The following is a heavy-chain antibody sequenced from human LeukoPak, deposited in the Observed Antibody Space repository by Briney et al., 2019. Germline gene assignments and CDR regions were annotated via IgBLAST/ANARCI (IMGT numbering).Heavy chain of an antibody. CDR1: GYTFTGYY. CDR2: INPNSGGT. J-gene: IGHJ3*02. D-gene: IGHD6-19*01. V-gene: IGHV1-2*02. Sequence: ASVKVSCKASGYTFTGYYMHWVRQAPGQGLEWMGWINPNSGGTNYAQKFQGGVTMTRDTSISTAYMELSRLRSDDTAVYYCARDRGSSGWYGRTFDIWGQGTMVTVSS. CDR3: ARDRGSSGWYGRTFDI.